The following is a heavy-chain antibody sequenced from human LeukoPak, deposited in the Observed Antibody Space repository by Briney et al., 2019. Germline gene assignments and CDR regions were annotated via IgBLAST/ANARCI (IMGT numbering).Heavy chain of an antibody. D-gene: IGHD5-18*01. Sequence: GASVKVSCKASGYTFTGYYMHWVRQAPGQGLEWMGWISAYNGNTNYAQKLQGRVTMTTDTSTSTAYMELRSLRSDDTAVYYCARGFAAMVHFDYWGQGTLVTVSS. CDR1: GYTFTGYY. V-gene: IGHV1-18*04. CDR3: ARGFAAMVHFDY. J-gene: IGHJ4*02. CDR2: ISAYNGNT.